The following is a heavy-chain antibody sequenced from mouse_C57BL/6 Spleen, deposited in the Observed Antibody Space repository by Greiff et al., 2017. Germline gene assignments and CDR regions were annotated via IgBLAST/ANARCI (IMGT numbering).Heavy chain of an antibody. CDR3: ARDGYYNYVDY. CDR1: GYSITRGYY. D-gene: IGHD2-12*01. CDR2: ISYDGSN. Sequence: EVQLVESGPGLVKPSQSLSLTCSVTGYSITRGYYWYWIRQFPGNKLEWMGYISYDGSNNYNPSLKNRISITRDTSKNQFFLKLNSVTPEDTATYYCARDGYYNYVDYWGKGTTLTVSS. V-gene: IGHV3-6*01. J-gene: IGHJ2*01.